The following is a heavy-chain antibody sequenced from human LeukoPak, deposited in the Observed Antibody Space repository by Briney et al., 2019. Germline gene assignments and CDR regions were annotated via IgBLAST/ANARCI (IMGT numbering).Heavy chain of an antibody. CDR2: INPKTGDT. D-gene: IGHD4-11*01. V-gene: IGHV1-2*02. J-gene: IGHJ6*03. Sequence: ASVKVSCKASAYTFTGYYMHWVRQAPGQGLEWKGWINPKTGDTKYAQKFQGRVTMTRDTSISTAYMELSRLRSDDTAVYYCAYYSNYVHYFYMDVWGKGTTVTVSS. CDR3: AYYSNYVHYFYMDV. CDR1: AYTFTGYY.